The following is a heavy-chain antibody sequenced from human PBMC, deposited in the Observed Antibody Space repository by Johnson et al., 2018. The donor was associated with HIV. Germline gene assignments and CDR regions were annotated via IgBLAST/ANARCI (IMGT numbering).Heavy chain of an antibody. Sequence: QVQLVESGGGLVKPGGSLRLSCAASGFTFSDYYMSWIRQAPGKGLEWVSYISSSGSATHFAESVKGRFTISRDNAKNSLYLQMNSLRAEDTAVYYCARDSAAAGLDAFDIWGQGTMVTVSS. CDR3: ARDSAAAGLDAFDI. V-gene: IGHV3-11*04. D-gene: IGHD6-13*01. CDR2: ISSSGSAT. CDR1: GFTFSDYY. J-gene: IGHJ3*02.